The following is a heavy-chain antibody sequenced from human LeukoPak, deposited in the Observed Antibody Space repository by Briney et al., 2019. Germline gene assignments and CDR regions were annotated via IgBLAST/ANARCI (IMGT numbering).Heavy chain of an antibody. D-gene: IGHD3-9*01. Sequence: GASVKVSCKASGYTFTGYYMHWVRQAPGQGLEWMGWINPNSGGTNYAQKFQGWVTMTRDTSISTAYMELSRLRSDDTAVYYCARSDILTGYSYYYYYYGMDVWGQGTTVTVSS. CDR3: ARSDILTGYSYYYYYYGMDV. V-gene: IGHV1-2*04. J-gene: IGHJ6*02. CDR2: INPNSGGT. CDR1: GYTFTGYY.